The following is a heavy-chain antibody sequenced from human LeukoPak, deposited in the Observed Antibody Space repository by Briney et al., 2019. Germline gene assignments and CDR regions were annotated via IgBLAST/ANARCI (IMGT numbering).Heavy chain of an antibody. D-gene: IGHD6-19*01. V-gene: IGHV4-34*01. CDR2: INHSGAT. J-gene: IGHJ6*03. CDR1: GGSISDYY. CDR3: ARREGSLAGRRWPYSFYYYVHV. Sequence: SETLSLTCVVYGGSISDYYWTWVRQPPGKGLEWIGEINHSGATKYNPSLKSRVTISIHTSNNQFSLKLNSVTAADTAVYYSARREGSLAGRRWPYSFYYYVHVWGKATTVTVSS.